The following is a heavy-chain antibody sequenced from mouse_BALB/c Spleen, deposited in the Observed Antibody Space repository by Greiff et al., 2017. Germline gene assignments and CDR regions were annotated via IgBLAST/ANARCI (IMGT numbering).Heavy chain of an antibody. CDR2: IDPENGDT. D-gene: IGHD2-14*01. V-gene: IGHV14-4*02. CDR1: GFNIKDYY. J-gene: IGHJ4*01. Sequence: VQLKQSGAELVRSGASVKLSCTASGFNIKDYYMHWVKQRPEQGLEWIGWIDPENGDTEYAPKFQGKATMTADTSSNTAYLQLSSLTSEDTAVYYCNALYDAMDYWGQGTSVTVSS. CDR3: NALYDAMDY.